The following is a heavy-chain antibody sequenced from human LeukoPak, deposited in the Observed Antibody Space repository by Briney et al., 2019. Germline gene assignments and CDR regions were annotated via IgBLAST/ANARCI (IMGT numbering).Heavy chain of an antibody. J-gene: IGHJ5*02. CDR1: GYTFTGYY. D-gene: IGHD1-26*01. V-gene: IGHV1-2*06. CDR3: ARKRRGFHSGAWFDP. Sequence: ASVKVSCKASGYTFTGYYMHWVRQAPGQGLEWMGRINPNSGGTNYAQKFQGRVTMTRDTSISTAYMELSRLRSDDTAVYYCARKRRGFHSGAWFDPWGQGTLVTVSS. CDR2: INPNSGGT.